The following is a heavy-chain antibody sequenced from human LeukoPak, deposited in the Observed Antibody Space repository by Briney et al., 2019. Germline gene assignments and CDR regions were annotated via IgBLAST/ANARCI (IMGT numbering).Heavy chain of an antibody. Sequence: SVKVSCKASGGTFSSYAISWVRQAPGQGLEWMGGIIPIFGTANYAQKFQGRVTITTDESTSTAYMELSSLRSEDTAVYYCARSGLAARTALDYWGQGTLVTVSS. CDR1: GGTFSSYA. V-gene: IGHV1-69*05. CDR2: IIPIFGTA. D-gene: IGHD6-6*01. J-gene: IGHJ4*02. CDR3: ARSGLAARTALDY.